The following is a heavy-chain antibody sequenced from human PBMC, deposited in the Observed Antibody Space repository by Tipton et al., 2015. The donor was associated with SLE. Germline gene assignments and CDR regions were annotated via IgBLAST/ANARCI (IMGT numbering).Heavy chain of an antibody. CDR3: ASGSSWYEGFDY. CDR2: ISGSGGST. D-gene: IGHD6-13*01. J-gene: IGHJ4*02. CDR1: GFTFSSYA. V-gene: IGHV3-23*01. Sequence: SLRLSCAASGFTFSSYAMCWVRQAPGKGLEWVSAISGSGGSTYYADSVKGRFTISRDNSKNTLYLQMNSLRAEDTAVYYCASGSSWYEGFDYWGQGTLVTVAS.